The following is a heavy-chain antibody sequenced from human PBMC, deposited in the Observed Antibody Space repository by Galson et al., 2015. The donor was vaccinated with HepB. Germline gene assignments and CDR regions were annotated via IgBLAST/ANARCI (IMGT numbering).Heavy chain of an antibody. V-gene: IGHV6-1*01. CDR2: TYYRSKWYN. J-gene: IGHJ6*02. CDR1: GDSVSSNSAA. CDR3: ARDRVCSSTSCYLLNYYYYGMDV. D-gene: IGHD2-2*01. Sequence: CAISGDSVSSNSAAWNWIRQSPSRGLEWLGRTYYRSKWYNDYAVSVKSRITINPDTSKNQFSLQLNSVTPEDTAVYYCARDRVCSSTSCYLLNYYYYGMDVWGQGTTVTVSS.